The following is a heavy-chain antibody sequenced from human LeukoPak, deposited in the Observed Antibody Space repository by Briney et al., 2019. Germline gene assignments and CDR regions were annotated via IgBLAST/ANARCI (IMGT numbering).Heavy chain of an antibody. CDR2: ISAYNGNT. Sequence: EASVTVSCTSSGYTFTIYGNSWVRQAPGPGLERMGLISAYNGNTNYAQKLQGTVTMTTDTTTSTGYMELRRLRPDDTAVYYCVIVGGSGSYIDHWGQGTLVTVSS. CDR3: VIVGGSGSYIDH. J-gene: IGHJ4*02. CDR1: GYTFTIYG. V-gene: IGHV1-18*04. D-gene: IGHD3-10*01.